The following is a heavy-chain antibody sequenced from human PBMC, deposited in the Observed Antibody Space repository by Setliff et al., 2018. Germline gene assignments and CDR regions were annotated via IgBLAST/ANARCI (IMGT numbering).Heavy chain of an antibody. V-gene: IGHV1-46*01. CDR2: INPGGLTS. J-gene: IGHJ4*02. D-gene: IGHD6-25*01. Sequence: ASVKVSCKTSGCSFTSHYMHWVRQAPGQGLEWMGIINPGGLTSSSTQKFEGRVTMTRDTSTSTVYMELNSLTSDDTAVYYCARAGLAAAGRKGVFDHWGQGTLVTVSS. CDR3: ARAGLAAAGRKGVFDH. CDR1: GCSFTSHY.